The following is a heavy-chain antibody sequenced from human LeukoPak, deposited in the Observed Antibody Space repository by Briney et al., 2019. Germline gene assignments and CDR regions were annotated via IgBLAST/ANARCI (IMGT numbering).Heavy chain of an antibody. V-gene: IGHV3-23*01. CDR2: VRGSGTDT. D-gene: IGHD5-12*01. J-gene: IGHJ4*02. CDR1: GFTFSTYA. CDR3: AKTSRANSAYDSPFDY. Sequence: GGSLRLSCAASGFTFSTYAMSWVRQAPGKGLEWVSAVRGSGTDTYYADSVKGRFTISRDNSKNTLYLQMNSLRAEDTAIYYCAKTSRANSAYDSPFDYWGQEALVTVSS.